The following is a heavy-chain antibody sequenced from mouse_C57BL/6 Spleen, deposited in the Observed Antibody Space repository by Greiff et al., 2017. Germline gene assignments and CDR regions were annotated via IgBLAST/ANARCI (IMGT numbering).Heavy chain of an antibody. V-gene: IGHV1-81*01. Sequence: VQLQESGAELARPGASVKLSCKASGYTFTSYGISWVKQRTGQGLEWIGEIYPRSGNTYYNEKFKGKATLTADKSSSTAYMELRSLTSEDSAVYFCAKVNYPYAMDYWGQGTSVTVSS. CDR2: IYPRSGNT. J-gene: IGHJ4*01. D-gene: IGHD1-1*01. CDR3: AKVNYPYAMDY. CDR1: GYTFTSYG.